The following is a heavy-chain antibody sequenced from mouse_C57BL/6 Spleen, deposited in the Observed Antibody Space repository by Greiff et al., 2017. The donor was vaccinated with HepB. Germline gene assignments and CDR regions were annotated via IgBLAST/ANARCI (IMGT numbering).Heavy chain of an antibody. CDR1: GYTFTSYW. CDR3: ARSKDGSSYGGLAY. CDR2: IDPSDSYT. V-gene: IGHV1-50*01. D-gene: IGHD1-1*01. J-gene: IGHJ3*01. Sequence: VQLQQSGAELVKPGASVKLSCKASGYTFTSYWMQWVKQRPGQGLEWIGEIDPSDSYTNYNQKFKGKATLTVDTSSSTAYMQLSSLTSEDSAVYYCARSKDGSSYGGLAYWGQGTLVTVSA.